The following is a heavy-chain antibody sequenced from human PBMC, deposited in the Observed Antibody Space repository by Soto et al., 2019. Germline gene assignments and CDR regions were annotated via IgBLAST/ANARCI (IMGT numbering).Heavy chain of an antibody. CDR2: IYPGDSDT. Sequence: AASLKISCTASRYSFTSYWLGWVRPMPGKGLEWMGIIYPGDSDTRYSPSFQGQVTISADKSSSTAYLQWSSLKASDTAMYYCARQRGTVAGSSPRYNYYGMDVWGQGTTVTVSS. CDR3: ARQRGTVAGSSPRYNYYGMDV. D-gene: IGHD6-19*01. V-gene: IGHV5-51*01. CDR1: RYSFTSYW. J-gene: IGHJ6*02.